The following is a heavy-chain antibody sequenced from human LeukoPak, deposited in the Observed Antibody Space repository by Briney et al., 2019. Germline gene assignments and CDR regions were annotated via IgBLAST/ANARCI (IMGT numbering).Heavy chain of an antibody. J-gene: IGHJ4*02. D-gene: IGHD4/OR15-4a*01. CDR3: ARADYGDYVDY. V-gene: IGHV3-23*01. Sequence: GGSLRLSCAASGFTFSSYAMSWVRQAPGKGLEWVSTVSGSGESTYYASSVKGRFTISRDNSKNTLYLQMNSLRAEDTAIYYCARADYGDYVDYWGQGTLVTVSS. CDR2: VSGSGEST. CDR1: GFTFSSYA.